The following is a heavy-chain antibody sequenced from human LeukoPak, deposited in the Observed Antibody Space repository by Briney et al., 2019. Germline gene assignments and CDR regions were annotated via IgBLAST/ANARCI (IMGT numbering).Heavy chain of an antibody. CDR1: GYTFTYYA. CDR2: INAGNGDT. CDR3: ARGSTSDWPFDY. J-gene: IGHJ4*02. V-gene: IGHV1-3*01. D-gene: IGHD2-2*01. Sequence: ASVKVSCKASGYTFTYYAIHWVRQAPGQRLEWMGWINAGNGDTKYSQKFQGRVTITRDTSASIVYMELSSLISEDTALYSCARGSTSDWPFDYWGQGTRVTVSS.